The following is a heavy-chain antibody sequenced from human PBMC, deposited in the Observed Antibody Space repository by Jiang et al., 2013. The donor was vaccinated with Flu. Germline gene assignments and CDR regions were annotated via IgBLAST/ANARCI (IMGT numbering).Heavy chain of an antibody. CDR3: ARNDYDSSGYII. D-gene: IGHD3-22*01. Sequence: RQAPRTRDVEWMGWISAYNGNTNYAQKLQGRVTMTTDTSTSTAYMELRSLRSDDTAVYYCARNDYDSSGYIIWGQGTLVTVSS. V-gene: IGHV1-18*01. J-gene: IGHJ4*02. CDR2: ISAYNGNT.